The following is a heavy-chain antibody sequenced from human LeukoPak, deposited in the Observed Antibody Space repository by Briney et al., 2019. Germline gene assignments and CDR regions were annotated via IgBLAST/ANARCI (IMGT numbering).Heavy chain of an antibody. Sequence: GGSLRLSCAASGFTFSSYGMHLVRQAPGKGLEWVAVISYDGSNKYYADSVKGRFTISRDNSKNTLYLQMNSLRAEDTAVYYCAKAGYSSSWYGDYWGQGTLVTVSS. V-gene: IGHV3-30*18. CDR1: GFTFSSYG. CDR2: ISYDGSNK. CDR3: AKAGYSSSWYGDY. J-gene: IGHJ4*02. D-gene: IGHD6-13*01.